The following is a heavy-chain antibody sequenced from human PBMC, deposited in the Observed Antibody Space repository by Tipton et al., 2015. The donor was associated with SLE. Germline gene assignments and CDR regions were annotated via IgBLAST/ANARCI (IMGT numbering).Heavy chain of an antibody. CDR3: ARQHDTSGYYYI. D-gene: IGHD3-22*01. Sequence: TLSLTCDVSDYPANSGYYWGWIRQPPGKGLEWIGSIYDSGSTYYNPSLKSRATISVDTSKNHFSLKLTSVTAADTAVYHCARQHDTSGYYYIWGQGTLVTVSS. CDR2: IYDSGST. CDR1: DYPANSGYY. V-gene: IGHV4-38-2*01. J-gene: IGHJ4*02.